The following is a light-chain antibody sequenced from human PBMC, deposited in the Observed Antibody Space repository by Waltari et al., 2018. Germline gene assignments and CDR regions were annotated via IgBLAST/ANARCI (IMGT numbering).Light chain of an antibody. CDR2: GAS. CDR1: QSVKDH. Sequence: ELVMTQSPATLSVSPGDRVTLSCRASQSVKDHLAWYQQRPGQAPRLRIYGASTRATGSPARFSGSGFGTEFTLTIVSLQAEDFGVYYCQQYTEWPPLTFGGGTTVDIK. V-gene: IGKV3-15*01. CDR3: QQYTEWPPLT. J-gene: IGKJ4*01.